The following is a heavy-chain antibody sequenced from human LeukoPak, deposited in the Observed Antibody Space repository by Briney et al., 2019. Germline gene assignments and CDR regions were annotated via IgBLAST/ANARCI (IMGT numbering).Heavy chain of an antibody. V-gene: IGHV1-18*01. CDR2: ISAYNGNT. CDR3: ARTIPVWDYIDV. CDR1: GYTFTSYG. Sequence: ASVKVSCTASGYTFTSYGISWVRQAPGQGLEWMGWISAYNGNTNYDQNLKGRVTMTTDTSTSKLYMKLSSLRSDDTAVYYCARTIPVWDYIDVWVKGTTVTVSS. D-gene: IGHD2-21*01. J-gene: IGHJ6*03.